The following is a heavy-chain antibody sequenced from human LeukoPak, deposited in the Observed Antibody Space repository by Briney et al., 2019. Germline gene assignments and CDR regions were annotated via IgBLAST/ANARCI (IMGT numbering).Heavy chain of an antibody. CDR2: MNPNSGNT. CDR3: ARAMTTYYDFWSGNPYYYMDV. D-gene: IGHD3-3*01. V-gene: IGHV1-8*02. CDR1: GGTFSSYT. J-gene: IGHJ6*03. Sequence: ASVKVSCKASGGTFSSYTISWVRQAPGQGLEWMGWMNPNSGNTGYAQKFQGRVTMTRNTSISTAYMELSSLRSEDTAVYYCARAMTTYYDFWSGNPYYYMDVWGKGTTVTVSS.